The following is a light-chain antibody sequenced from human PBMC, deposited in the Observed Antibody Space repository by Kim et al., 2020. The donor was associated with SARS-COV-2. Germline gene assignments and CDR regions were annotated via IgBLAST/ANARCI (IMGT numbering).Light chain of an antibody. V-gene: IGLV3-1*01. CDR2: QDS. CDR1: KLGDKY. CDR3: QAWDSSTGV. Sequence: VSPGQTASITCSGDKLGDKYACLYQQKPGQSPVLVIYQDSKRPSGIPERFSGSNSGNTATLTISGTQAMDEADYYCQAWDSSTGVFGGGTKLTVL. J-gene: IGLJ2*01.